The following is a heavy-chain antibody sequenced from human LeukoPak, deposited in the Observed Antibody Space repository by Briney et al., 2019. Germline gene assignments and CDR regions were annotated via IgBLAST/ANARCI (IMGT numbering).Heavy chain of an antibody. Sequence: SVTLSLTCAVSGGSISSGGYSWRSIRQPPGKGLECIRCVYYSGSTYYNPSLKSRVTISVDTSKDQFSLKLFSVTAADTAVYYCAANHYGSGSYYPFDYWGQGTLVTVSS. D-gene: IGHD3-10*01. CDR1: GGSISSGGYS. CDR2: VYYSGST. CDR3: AANHYGSGSYYPFDY. J-gene: IGHJ4*02. V-gene: IGHV4-61*08.